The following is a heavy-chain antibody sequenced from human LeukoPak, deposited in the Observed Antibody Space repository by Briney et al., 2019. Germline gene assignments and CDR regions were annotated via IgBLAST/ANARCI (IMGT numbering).Heavy chain of an antibody. Sequence: ASVKVSCKASGYTFTGYYIHWVRQAPGKGLEWMGGFDPEDGETIYAQKFQGRVTMTEDTSTDTAYMELSSLRSEDTAVYYCATDPSYGGNPTDVWGQGTTVTVSS. V-gene: IGHV1-24*01. D-gene: IGHD4-23*01. J-gene: IGHJ6*02. CDR2: FDPEDGET. CDR3: ATDPSYGGNPTDV. CDR1: GYTFTGYY.